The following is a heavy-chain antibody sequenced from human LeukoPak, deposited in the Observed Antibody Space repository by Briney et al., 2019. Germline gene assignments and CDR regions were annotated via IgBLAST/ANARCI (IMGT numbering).Heavy chain of an antibody. J-gene: IGHJ6*04. V-gene: IGHV3-7*01. CDR3: AELGITMIGGV. CDR1: GFIFSSST. Sequence: PGRSLRLSCAASGFIFSSSTMHWVRQAPGKGLEWVANIKKDGNEKYYVDSVKGRFTISRDNAKNSLYLQMNSLRAEDTAVYYCAELGITMIGGVWGKGTTVTISS. CDR2: IKKDGNEK. D-gene: IGHD3-10*02.